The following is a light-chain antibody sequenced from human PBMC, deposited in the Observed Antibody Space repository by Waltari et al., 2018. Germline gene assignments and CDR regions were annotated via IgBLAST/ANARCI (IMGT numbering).Light chain of an antibody. CDR1: SSDVCGYDY. V-gene: IGLV2-8*01. CDR3: SSYAGSNLWV. J-gene: IGLJ3*02. Sequence: QSALTQPPSASGSPGQSVTISCTGTSSDVCGYDYVSWYQQHPDNAPKLMIYEVTKRPSVVPDRFSGSKSGNTASLTVSGLQAEDEADYYCSSYAGSNLWVFGGGTKLTVL. CDR2: EVT.